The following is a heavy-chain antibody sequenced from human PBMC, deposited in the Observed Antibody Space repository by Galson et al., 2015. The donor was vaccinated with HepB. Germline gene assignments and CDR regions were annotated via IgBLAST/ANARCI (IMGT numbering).Heavy chain of an antibody. CDR2: IKSKTDGGTT. J-gene: IGHJ4*02. CDR1: GFTFSNAW. D-gene: IGHD3-3*01. V-gene: IGHV3-15*01. Sequence: SLRLSCAASGFTFSNAWMSWVRQAPGMGLEWVGRIKSKTDGGTTDYAAPVKGRFTISRDDSKNTLYLQMNSPKTEDTAVYYCTTSDDYDFWSGYTFWGQGTLVTVSS. CDR3: TTSDDYDFWSGYTF.